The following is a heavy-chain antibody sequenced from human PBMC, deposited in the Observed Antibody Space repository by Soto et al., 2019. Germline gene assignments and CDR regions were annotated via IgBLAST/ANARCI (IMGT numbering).Heavy chain of an antibody. CDR2: ISYDGSNK. Sequence: QVQLVESGGGVVQPGRSLRLSCAASGFTFSSYGMHWVRQAPGKGLEWVAVISYDGSNKYYADSVKGRFTISRDNSKNTLYLQMNSLRAEETAVYYCAKEGPTHDYGDYWGQGTLVTVSS. CDR1: GFTFSSYG. J-gene: IGHJ4*02. CDR3: AKEGPTHDYGDY. V-gene: IGHV3-30*18.